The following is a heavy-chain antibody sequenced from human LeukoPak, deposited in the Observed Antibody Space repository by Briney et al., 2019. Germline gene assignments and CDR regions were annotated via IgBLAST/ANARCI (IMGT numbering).Heavy chain of an antibody. V-gene: IGHV1-18*01. J-gene: IGHJ5*02. CDR2: ISAYNGNT. CDR3: ARDRESYCSSTSCSNWFDP. CDR1: GYTFTSYG. Sequence: ASVKVSCKASGYTFTSYGISWVRQAPGQGLEWMGWISAYNGNTNYAQKLQGRVTMTTDTSTSTAYTELRSLRSDDTAVYYCARDRESYCSSTSCSNWFDPWGQGTLVTVSS. D-gene: IGHD2-2*01.